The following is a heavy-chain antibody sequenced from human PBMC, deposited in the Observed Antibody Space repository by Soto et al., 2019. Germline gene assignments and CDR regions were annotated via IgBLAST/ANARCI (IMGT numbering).Heavy chain of an antibody. CDR3: ARTYYYYYMDV. CDR2: IYSGXST. CDR1: GFTVGSNY. J-gene: IGHJ6*03. Sequence: PGXSQRLSCAASGFTVGSNYMSWVRQAPGRGMEWVSXIYSGXSTYYAESVKGXFTISRDXXKNTLYLKMNSLRDEDKDVYYCARTYYYYYMDVWGKGTTVTVSS. V-gene: IGHV3-66*01.